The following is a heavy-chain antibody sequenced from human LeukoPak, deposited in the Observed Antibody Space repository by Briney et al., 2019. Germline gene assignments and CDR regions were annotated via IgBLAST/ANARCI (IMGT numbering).Heavy chain of an antibody. J-gene: IGHJ6*03. CDR3: ARLRGYYYYMDV. CDR2: IYYSGST. Sequence: PSETLSLTCTVSGASISSHYWSWIRQPPGKGLEWIGYIYYSGSTNYNPSLKSRVTISVDTSKNQFSLKLSSVTAADTAVYYCARLRGYYYYMDVWGKGTTVTVSS. V-gene: IGHV4-59*08. CDR1: GASISSHY.